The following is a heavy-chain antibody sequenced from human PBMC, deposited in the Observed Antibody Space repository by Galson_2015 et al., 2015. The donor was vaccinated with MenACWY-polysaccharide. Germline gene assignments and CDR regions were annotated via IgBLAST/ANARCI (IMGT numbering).Heavy chain of an antibody. D-gene: IGHD1-26*01. V-gene: IGHV3-74*01. CDR3: ARRDPIRIGGATAYYYGMDV. J-gene: IGHJ6*02. Sequence: SLRLSCAASGFTFSSHWMHWVRQAPGEGLVWVSRINSDGSSITYADSVKGRFTISRDNAKNTLFLQMNSLRAEDTAVYYCARRDPIRIGGATAYYYGMDVWGQGTTVTVSS. CDR2: INSDGSSI. CDR1: GFTFSSHW.